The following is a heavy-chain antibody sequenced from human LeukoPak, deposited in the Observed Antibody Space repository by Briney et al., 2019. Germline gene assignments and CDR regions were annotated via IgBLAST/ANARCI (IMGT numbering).Heavy chain of an antibody. CDR2: IYPGDSDT. J-gene: IGHJ4*02. V-gene: IGHV5-51*01. Sequence: GESLKISCKGSGYSFTSYWIGWVRQMPGKGLEWMGIIYPGDSDTRYSPSFQGQVTISADKSISTAYLQWSSLKASDTAMYYCARPAGGGSDYYDSSGYLHPLDYWGQGTLVTVSS. CDR3: ARPAGGGSDYYDSSGYLHPLDY. CDR1: GYSFTSYW. D-gene: IGHD3-22*01.